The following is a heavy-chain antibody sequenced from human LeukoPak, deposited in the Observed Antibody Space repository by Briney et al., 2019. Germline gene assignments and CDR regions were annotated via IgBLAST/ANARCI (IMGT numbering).Heavy chain of an antibody. CDR2: IYPGDSDT. Sequence: HGDSLKISCKGSGYSFTNYWIGWVRQMPGKRLEWIGSIYPGDSDTRYSPSFQGQVTISADKSISTAYLQWSSLKASDSAIYYCAKTPYSSSWYVFDYWGQGTLVTVSS. D-gene: IGHD6-13*01. V-gene: IGHV5-51*01. CDR1: GYSFTNYW. J-gene: IGHJ4*02. CDR3: AKTPYSSSWYVFDY.